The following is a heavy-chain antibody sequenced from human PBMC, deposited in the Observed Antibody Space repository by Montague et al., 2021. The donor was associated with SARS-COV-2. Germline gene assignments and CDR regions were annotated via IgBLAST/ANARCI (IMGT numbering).Heavy chain of an antibody. D-gene: IGHD3-3*01. CDR2: ISSSSSFR. V-gene: IGHV3-11*05. CDR1: GFTLSDYY. J-gene: IGHJ4*02. CDR3: GRARITFFGVVIGPLDY. Sequence: SLRLSCAASGFTLSDYYLSWIRQAPGKGLEWVSYISSSSSFRNYSYSXXALFTISRDNAKNSLYLQMNSLRAEDTAVYFCGRARITFFGVVIGPLDYWGQGTLVTVSS.